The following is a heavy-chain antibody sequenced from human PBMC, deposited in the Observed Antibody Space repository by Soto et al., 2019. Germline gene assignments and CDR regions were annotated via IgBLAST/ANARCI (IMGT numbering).Heavy chain of an antibody. CDR2: ITAYNGNT. D-gene: IGHD1-26*01. CDR3: ERESLGIVGASFDY. CDR1: GYTFTSYG. J-gene: IGHJ4*02. V-gene: IGHV1-18*01. Sequence: QVQLVQSGAEVKKPGASVKVSCKASGYTFTSYGISWVRQAPGQGLEWMGWITAYNGNTNYAQKLQGRVTMTTDPSTSTAYMEVRSLRSDDTAVYYCERESLGIVGASFDYWGQGTLVTVSS.